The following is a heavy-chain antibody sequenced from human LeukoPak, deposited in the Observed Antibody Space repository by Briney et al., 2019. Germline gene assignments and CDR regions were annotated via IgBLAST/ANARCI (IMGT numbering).Heavy chain of an antibody. D-gene: IGHD3-10*01. CDR2: ISSSGSTI. Sequence: GGSLRLSCAASGFTFSSYEMNWVRQAPGKGLVCVSYISSSGSTIYYADSVKGRFTISRDNAKNSLYLQMNSLRAEDTAVYYCARGSGSYGYYYYYMDVWGKGTTVTVSS. J-gene: IGHJ6*03. CDR3: ARGSGSYGYYYYYMDV. CDR1: GFTFSSYE. V-gene: IGHV3-48*03.